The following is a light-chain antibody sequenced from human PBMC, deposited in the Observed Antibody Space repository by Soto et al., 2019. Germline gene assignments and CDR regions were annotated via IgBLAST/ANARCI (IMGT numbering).Light chain of an antibody. J-gene: IGKJ2*01. V-gene: IGKV4-1*01. CDR2: WAS. CDR3: QQYYSTPYT. CDR1: QSVLYSSNNKNY. Sequence: DIVMTQSPDSLAVSLGERATINCKSSQSVLYSSNNKNYLAWYQQKPGQPPKLLIYWASTRESGVPDRFSGSGSGRDFTLTISSLQAEDVALYYCQQYYSTPYTFGQGTKLEIK.